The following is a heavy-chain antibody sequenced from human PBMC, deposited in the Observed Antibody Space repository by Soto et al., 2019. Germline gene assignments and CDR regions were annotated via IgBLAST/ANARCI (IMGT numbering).Heavy chain of an antibody. D-gene: IGHD6-19*01. V-gene: IGHV3-30-3*01. J-gene: IGHJ6*02. CDR3: ARDPLSCWTQHYHYGMTV. Sequence: RRLSCAASGFTFSSSAMHWVRQAPGKGLERVAVISYDGAYQDYADSVKGRFTISKDISKNTLYLQMDSLRPADTAVYYCARDPLSCWTQHYHYGMTVWGLGTTVTVSS. CDR1: GFTFSSSA. CDR2: ISYDGAYQ.